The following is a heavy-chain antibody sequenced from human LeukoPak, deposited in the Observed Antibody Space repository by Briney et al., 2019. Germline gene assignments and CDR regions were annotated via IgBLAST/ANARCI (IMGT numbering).Heavy chain of an antibody. CDR3: ARLLWFGELDY. CDR2: IYYSGST. V-gene: IGHV4-61*01. D-gene: IGHD3-10*01. CDR1: GGSISSSSYY. Sequence: PSETLSLTCTVSGGSISSSSYYWSWIRQPPGKGLEWIGYIYYSGSTNYNPSLKSRVTISVDTSKNQFSLKLSSVTAADTAVYYCARLLWFGELDYWGQGTLVTVSS. J-gene: IGHJ4*02.